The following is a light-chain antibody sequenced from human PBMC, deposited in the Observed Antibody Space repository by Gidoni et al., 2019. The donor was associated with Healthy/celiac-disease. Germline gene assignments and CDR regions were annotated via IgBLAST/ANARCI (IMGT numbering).Light chain of an antibody. CDR2: DAS. Sequence: EMVLTQSPATLSLSPGERATLCCRASQSVSSYLAWYQQNPGQAPRLLIYDASNRATGIPSRFSGSGSGTDFTFTISSLEPEDFAVYYCQQRSNWPPTFGGGTKVEIK. CDR3: QQRSNWPPT. J-gene: IGKJ4*01. V-gene: IGKV3-11*01. CDR1: QSVSSY.